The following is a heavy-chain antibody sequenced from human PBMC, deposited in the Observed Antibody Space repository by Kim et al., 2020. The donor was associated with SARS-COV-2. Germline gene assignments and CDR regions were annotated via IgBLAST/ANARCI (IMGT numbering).Heavy chain of an antibody. V-gene: IGHV3-30*07. J-gene: IGHJ4*02. Sequence: YADSVKGRFTISKYDSGNTLYLQMDSLKVEDTGIYFCARDMGVGRPYFDEWGQGTLVTVSS. D-gene: IGHD1-26*01. CDR3: ARDMGVGRPYFDE.